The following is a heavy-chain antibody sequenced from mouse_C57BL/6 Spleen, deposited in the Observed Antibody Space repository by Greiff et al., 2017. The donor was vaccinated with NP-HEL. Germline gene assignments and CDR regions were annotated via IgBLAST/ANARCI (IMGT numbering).Heavy chain of an antibody. CDR1: GYAFSSYW. CDR3: ARGRYDYDGGYFDV. J-gene: IGHJ1*03. V-gene: IGHV1-80*01. D-gene: IGHD2-4*01. Sequence: VQLVESGAELVKPGASVKISCKASGYAFSSYWMNWVKQRPGKGLEWIGQIYPGDGDTNYNGKFKGKATLTADKSSSTAYMPLISLTSEDSAVYFCARGRYDYDGGYFDVWGTGTTVTVSS. CDR2: IYPGDGDT.